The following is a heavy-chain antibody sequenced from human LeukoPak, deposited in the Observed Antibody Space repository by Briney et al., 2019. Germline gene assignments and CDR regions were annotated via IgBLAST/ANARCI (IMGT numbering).Heavy chain of an antibody. V-gene: IGHV3-48*02. CDR1: GFTLSSYS. Sequence: GGSLRLSCEASGFTLSSYSMNWVREAPGKGLEWVALSSTTTSTLYYADSVKGRFTISRDNAKNSLYLQMISLRDEDTAVYYCARGGYGSGIYYFDYWGQGTLVTVSS. J-gene: IGHJ4*02. D-gene: IGHD3-10*01. CDR3: ARGGYGSGIYYFDY. CDR2: SSTTTSTL.